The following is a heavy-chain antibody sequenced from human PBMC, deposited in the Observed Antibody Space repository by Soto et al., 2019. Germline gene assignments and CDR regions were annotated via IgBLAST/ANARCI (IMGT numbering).Heavy chain of an antibody. Sequence: LRLSCAASGFTFSSYWMHWVRQAPGKGLVWVSRIKTDGSSTTYADSVKGRFTISRDNAKNTLYLQMNSLRAEDTAVYYCVRDLGIGGFADYWGQGTLATVSS. V-gene: IGHV3-74*03. CDR3: VRDLGIGGFADY. J-gene: IGHJ4*02. CDR1: GFTFSSYW. D-gene: IGHD2-15*01. CDR2: IKTDGSST.